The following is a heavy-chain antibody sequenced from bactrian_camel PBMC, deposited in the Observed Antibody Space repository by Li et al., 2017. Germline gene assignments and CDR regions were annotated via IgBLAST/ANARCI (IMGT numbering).Heavy chain of an antibody. V-gene: IGHV3-2*01. J-gene: IGHJ4*01. CDR1: GFQFATIH. CDR2: VVSDGSKT. CDR3: VTALQYCTGGYCRH. D-gene: IGHD7*01. Sequence: QLVESGGGSVQAGGSLRLSCAASGFQFATIHMSWVRQAPGKGLEWVSTVVSDGSKTGYADVVKGRFTASRDNAKNTAFLGLDSLKSEDSGVYYCVTALQYCTGGYCRHWGQGTQVTVS.